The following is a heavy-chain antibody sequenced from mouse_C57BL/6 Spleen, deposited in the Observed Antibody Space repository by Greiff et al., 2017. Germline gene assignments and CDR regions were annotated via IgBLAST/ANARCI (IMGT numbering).Heavy chain of an antibody. Sequence: VKLQQPGAELVKPGASVKLSCKASGYTFTSYWMQWVKQRPGQGLEWIGEIDPSDSYTNYNQKFKGKATLTVDTSSSTAYMQLSSLTSEDSAVYYCARSRDYGSSPFAYWGQGTLVTVSA. J-gene: IGHJ3*01. CDR1: GYTFTSYW. V-gene: IGHV1-50*01. CDR3: ARSRDYGSSPFAY. CDR2: IDPSDSYT. D-gene: IGHD1-1*01.